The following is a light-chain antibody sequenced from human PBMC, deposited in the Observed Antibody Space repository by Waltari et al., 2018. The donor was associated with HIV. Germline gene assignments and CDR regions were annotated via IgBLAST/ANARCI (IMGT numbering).Light chain of an antibody. Sequence: QPVLTPPPSASGTPGQRVTIACSGSNSYVRTSRVTCYQQHPGTAPKLLIYSNNPRPSGVPDRFSGSKSVTSASLAISGLQSDDEADYFCAAWDDSLNGPDVVFGGGTKLTVL. CDR2: SNN. J-gene: IGLJ2*01. CDR1: NSYVRTSR. V-gene: IGLV1-44*01. CDR3: AAWDDSLNGPDVV.